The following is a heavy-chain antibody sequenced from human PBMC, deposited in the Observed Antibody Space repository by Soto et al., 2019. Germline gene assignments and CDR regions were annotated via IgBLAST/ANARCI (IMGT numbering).Heavy chain of an antibody. V-gene: IGHV1-18*01. CDR3: ARDSYSRYYDFWSGSVNYNWFDP. J-gene: IGHJ5*02. CDR1: GGTFSSYA. D-gene: IGHD3-3*01. Sequence: GASVKVSCKASGGTFSSYAISWVRQAPGQGLEWMGWISAYNGNTNYAQKLQGRVTMTTATSTSTAYMELRSLRSDDTAVYYCARDSYSRYYDFWSGSVNYNWFDPWGQGTLVTVSS. CDR2: ISAYNGNT.